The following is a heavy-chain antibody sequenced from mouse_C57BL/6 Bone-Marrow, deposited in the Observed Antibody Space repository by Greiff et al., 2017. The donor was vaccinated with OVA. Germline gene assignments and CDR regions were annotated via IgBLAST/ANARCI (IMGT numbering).Heavy chain of an antibody. D-gene: IGHD2-2*01. J-gene: IGHJ1*03. CDR2: IDPETGGT. CDR1: GYTFTDYE. Sequence: VQRVESGAELVRPGASVTLSCKASGYTFTDYEMHWVKQTPVHGLEWIGAIDPETGGTAYNQKFKGKAILTADKSSSTAYMELRSLTSEDSAVYYCTRKFGAGYPLYWYFDVWGKGTTVTVSS. CDR3: TRKFGAGYPLYWYFDV. V-gene: IGHV1-15*01.